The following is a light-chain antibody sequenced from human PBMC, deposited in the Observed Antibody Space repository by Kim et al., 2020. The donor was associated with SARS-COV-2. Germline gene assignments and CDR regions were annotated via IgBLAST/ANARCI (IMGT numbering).Light chain of an antibody. CDR2: GKN. J-gene: IGLJ2*01. Sequence: SSELTQDPAVSVALGQTVSITCQGDSLRRYYVIWYQRRPGQAPLLVIYGKNNRPSGIPDRLSGSSSGNTASLTITGAQAEDEADYYCQSRDSSGKVVFGGGTKLTVL. V-gene: IGLV3-19*01. CDR3: QSRDSSGKVV. CDR1: SLRRYY.